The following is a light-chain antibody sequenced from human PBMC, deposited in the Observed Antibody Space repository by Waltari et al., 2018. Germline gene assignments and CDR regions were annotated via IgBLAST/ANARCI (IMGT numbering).Light chain of an antibody. J-gene: IGKJ4*01. V-gene: IGKV1-33*01. CDR1: QDIRKN. Sequence: DIQMTQSPSSLSASVGDRVTITCQASQDIRKNLNWVQQKPGKAPQVLIFDASNSQAAVPTRFSGSESGTDCAFTISRLQPHDIDTYYCKPYAKVPRSFAGGTRVGIK. CDR3: KPYAKVPRS. CDR2: DAS.